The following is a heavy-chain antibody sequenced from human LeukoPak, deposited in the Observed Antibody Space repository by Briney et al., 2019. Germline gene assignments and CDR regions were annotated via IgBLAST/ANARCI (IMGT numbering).Heavy chain of an antibody. CDR1: GFTFSGYA. CDR2: ISYDGSNK. J-gene: IGHJ5*02. D-gene: IGHD6-13*01. CDR3: ARDSSSWSNWFDP. V-gene: IGHV3-30-3*01. Sequence: GGSVRLSCAASGFTFSGYAIPWVRQAPGEGLEWVAVISYDGSNKYYADSVKGRFTISRDNSKNTLYLQMNSLRAEDTAVYYCARDSSSWSNWFDPWGQGTLVTVSS.